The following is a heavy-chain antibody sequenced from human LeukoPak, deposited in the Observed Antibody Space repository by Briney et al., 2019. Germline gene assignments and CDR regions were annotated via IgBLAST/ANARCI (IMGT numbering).Heavy chain of an antibody. CDR3: ARDYALLYCSSTSCENYYYYYMDV. CDR1: GCTFSSYA. V-gene: IGHV1-69*05. Sequence: ASVKVSCKASGCTFSSYAISWVRQAPGQGLEWMGRIIPIFGTANYAQKFQGRVTITTDESTSTAYMELSSLRSEDTAVYYCARDYALLYCSSTSCENYYYYYMDVWGKGTTVTVSS. D-gene: IGHD2-2*01. J-gene: IGHJ6*03. CDR2: IIPIFGTA.